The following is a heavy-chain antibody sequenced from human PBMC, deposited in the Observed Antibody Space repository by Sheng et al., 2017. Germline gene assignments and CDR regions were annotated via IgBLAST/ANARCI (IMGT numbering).Heavy chain of an antibody. D-gene: IGHD5-18*01. CDR2: IIPIFGTA. Sequence: QVQLVQSGAEVKKPGSSVKVSCKASGGTFSSYAISWVRQAPGQGLEWMGGIIPIFGTANYAQKFQGRVTITADESTSTAYMELSSLRSEDTAVYYCASAPQGIQLWLRDRIWFDPWGQGTLVTVSS. CDR1: GGTFSSYA. CDR3: ASAPQGIQLWLRDRIWFDP. V-gene: IGHV1-69*13. J-gene: IGHJ5*02.